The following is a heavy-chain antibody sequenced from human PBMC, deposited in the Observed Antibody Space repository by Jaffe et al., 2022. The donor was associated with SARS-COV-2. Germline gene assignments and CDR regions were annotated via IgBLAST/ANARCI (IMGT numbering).Heavy chain of an antibody. J-gene: IGHJ1*01. CDR3: ARQEVDTAMGKKRPEYFQH. CDR1: GGSISSSSYY. Sequence: QLQLQESGPGLVKPSETLSLTCTVSGGSISSSSYYWGWIRQPPGKGLEWIGSIYYSGSTYYNPSLKSRVTISVDTSKNQFSLKLSSVTAADTAVYYCARQEVDTAMGKKRPEYFQHWGQGTLVTVSS. D-gene: IGHD5-18*01. V-gene: IGHV4-39*01. CDR2: IYYSGST.